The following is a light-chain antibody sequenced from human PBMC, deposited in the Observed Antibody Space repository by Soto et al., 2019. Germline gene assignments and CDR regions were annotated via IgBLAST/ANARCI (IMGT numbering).Light chain of an antibody. CDR3: CPYSGSNNLL. V-gene: IGLV2-8*01. CDR2: EVS. Sequence: QSALTQPPSASGSPGQSVTISCTGTSSDGGGYNYVSWYQQHPGKAHKLMIYEVSKRPSGVPDRFSCSKSGNTASLTVSGLQPYDEAAYYCCPYSGSNNLLFGGGTKLTVL. CDR1: SSDGGGYNY. J-gene: IGLJ2*01.